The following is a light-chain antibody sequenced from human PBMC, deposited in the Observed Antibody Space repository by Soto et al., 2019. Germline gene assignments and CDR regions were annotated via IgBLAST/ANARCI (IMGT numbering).Light chain of an antibody. CDR2: GAS. Sequence: EIVMTQSPGTLSLSPGERATLSYRASQSVSSNYLAWFQQKPGQAPRLLIYGASSRATGIPDRFSGSGSGTDFTLTISRLEPEDFAVYYCQQYGSSPRTFGQGTNVEIK. CDR3: QQYGSSPRT. V-gene: IGKV3-20*01. J-gene: IGKJ1*01. CDR1: QSVSSNY.